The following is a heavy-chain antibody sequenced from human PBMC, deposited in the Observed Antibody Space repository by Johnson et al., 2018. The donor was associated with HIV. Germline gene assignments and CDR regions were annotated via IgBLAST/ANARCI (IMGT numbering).Heavy chain of an antibody. CDR3: ARVSKYIIQGLISDGSVDAFDI. Sequence: VQLVESGGGVVRPGGSLRLSCAASGFTFDDHDMGWVREVSGQGLEWVSGINWNGGSRDFTDSVKGRFSISRDHAKKSLYLQMNRLRVEDTALYYCARVSKYIIQGLISDGSVDAFDIWGRGTMVIVSS. J-gene: IGHJ3*02. D-gene: IGHD2-8*01. CDR2: INWNGGSR. CDR1: GFTFDDHD. V-gene: IGHV3-20*04.